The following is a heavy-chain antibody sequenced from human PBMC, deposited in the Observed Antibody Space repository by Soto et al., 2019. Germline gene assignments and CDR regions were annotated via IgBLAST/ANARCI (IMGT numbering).Heavy chain of an antibody. CDR3: AGAYSYGMDV. V-gene: IGHV3-11*05. Sequence: QVQLVESGGGLVRPGGSLRLSCAASGFTFSDYYMTWIRQAPGKALEWVSYITGSSDYTNYADSVKGRFTISRDNVKSSLFLQMNSLKAEDTAVYCGAGAYSYGMDVWGQGTTVTVSS. J-gene: IGHJ6*02. CDR2: ITGSSDYT. CDR1: GFTFSDYY.